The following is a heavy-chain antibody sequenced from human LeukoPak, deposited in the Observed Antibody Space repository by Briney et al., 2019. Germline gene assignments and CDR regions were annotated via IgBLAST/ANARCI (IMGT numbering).Heavy chain of an antibody. J-gene: IGHJ4*02. CDR3: AWEASGSRGDHYFDY. V-gene: IGHV1-2*02. CDR1: GYTFTGYY. D-gene: IGHD1-26*01. CDR2: INPNSGGT. Sequence: ASVKVSCKASGYTFTGYYMRWVRQAPGQGLEWMGWINPNSGGTNYAQKFQGRVTMTRDTSISTAYMELSRLRSQDTAVYYCAWEASGSRGDHYFDYWGQGTLVTVSS.